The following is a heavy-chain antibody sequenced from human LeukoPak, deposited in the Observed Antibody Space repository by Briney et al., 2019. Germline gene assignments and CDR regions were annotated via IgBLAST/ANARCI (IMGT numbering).Heavy chain of an antibody. J-gene: IGHJ3*02. CDR2: INTDSGKA. V-gene: IGHV7-4-1*02. CDR3: AREILRFDI. CDR1: GYIFNSQG. Sequence: ASVKVSCKASGYIFNSQGMNWVRQAPGQGLEWMGWINTDSGKATCAQGFTGRFVFSLDSSVSTVYLQISDLMPEDTAKYYCAREILRFDIWGQGTTVTVSS.